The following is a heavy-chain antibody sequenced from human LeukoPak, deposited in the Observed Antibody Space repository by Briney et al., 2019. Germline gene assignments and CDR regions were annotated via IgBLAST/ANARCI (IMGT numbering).Heavy chain of an antibody. D-gene: IGHD6-6*01. CDR3: ARGKYTSFDN. Sequence: SQTPSLTCAISVDSIFTNNVAWNWIRQYPSRGLEWLGRTYYRSKCSFDYAVSVKSRITINADTSKNQFSLQLSSVTPEDTAVYYCARGKYTSFDNWGQGTLFTVSS. V-gene: IGHV6-1*01. J-gene: IGHJ4*02. CDR1: VDSIFTNNVA. CDR2: TYYRSKCSF.